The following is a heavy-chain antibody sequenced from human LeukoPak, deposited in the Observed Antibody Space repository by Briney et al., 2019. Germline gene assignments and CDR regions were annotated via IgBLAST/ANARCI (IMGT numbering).Heavy chain of an antibody. D-gene: IGHD4-17*01. CDR3: AKDLPDYGDYIAGY. CDR2: ISGSGGTT. J-gene: IGHJ4*02. V-gene: IGHV3-23*01. CDR1: GFTFSSFA. Sequence: PGGSLRLSCVASGFTFSSFAMSWVRQAPGKGLEWVSTISGSGGTTNYADSVKGRFTFSKDNSRNMVHLQMNSLRAEDTAVYYCAKDLPDYGDYIAGYWGQGTLVTASS.